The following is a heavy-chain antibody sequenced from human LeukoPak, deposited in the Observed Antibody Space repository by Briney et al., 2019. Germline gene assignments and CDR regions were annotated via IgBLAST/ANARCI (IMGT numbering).Heavy chain of an antibody. V-gene: IGHV1-18*01. D-gene: IGHD3-3*01. CDR1: GYTFTSYG. CDR2: ISAYNGNT. Sequence: ASVKVSCKASGYTFTSYGISWVRQAPGQGLEWMGWISAYNGNTNYAQRLQGRVTMTTDTSTSTAYMELRSLRSDDTAVYYCARERRSITIFGVVHWFDPWGQGTLVTVSS. CDR3: ARERRSITIFGVVHWFDP. J-gene: IGHJ5*02.